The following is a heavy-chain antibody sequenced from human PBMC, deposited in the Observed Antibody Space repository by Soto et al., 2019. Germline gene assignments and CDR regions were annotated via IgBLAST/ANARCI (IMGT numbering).Heavy chain of an antibody. V-gene: IGHV4-34*01. J-gene: IGHJ2*01. Sequence: QVQLQQWGAGLLKPSETLSLTCAVYGGSFSGYYWSWIRQPPGKGLEWIGEINHSGSTNYNPSLKSRVTISVDTSKNQFSLKLSSVTAADTAVYYCARVLKVCSSTSCYSWYFDLWGRGTLVTVSS. CDR3: ARVLKVCSSTSCYSWYFDL. CDR2: INHSGST. D-gene: IGHD2-2*02. CDR1: GGSFSGYY.